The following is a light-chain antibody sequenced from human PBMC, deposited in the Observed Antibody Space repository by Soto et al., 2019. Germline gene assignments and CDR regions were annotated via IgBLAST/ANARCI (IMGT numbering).Light chain of an antibody. CDR1: SSNIGSNT. J-gene: IGLJ2*01. Sequence: QSVLTQPPSASGTPEQRVTLSCSGSSSNIGSNTVNWYQQFPGTAPKLLMYNNNQRPSGVPDRFSGSKSGTSASLAISGLQSEDEADYYCAAWDGSLKGVVFGGGTKVTVL. CDR3: AAWDGSLKGVV. V-gene: IGLV1-44*01. CDR2: NNN.